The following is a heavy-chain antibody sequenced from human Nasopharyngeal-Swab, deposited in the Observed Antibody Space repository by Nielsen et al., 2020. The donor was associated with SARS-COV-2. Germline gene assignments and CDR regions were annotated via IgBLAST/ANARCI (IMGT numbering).Heavy chain of an antibody. CDR2: ISYDGSNK. V-gene: IGHV3-30*04. J-gene: IGHJ3*01. CDR3: ARDYSGSYSAFDV. D-gene: IGHD1-26*01. CDR1: GFTFSSYA. Sequence: GESLKISCAASGFTFSSYAMHWVRQAPGKGLEWMTLISYDGSNKYYADSVKGRFTISRDNAKNSLYLQMNSLRAEDTALYYCARDYSGSYSAFDVWGQGTLVTVSS.